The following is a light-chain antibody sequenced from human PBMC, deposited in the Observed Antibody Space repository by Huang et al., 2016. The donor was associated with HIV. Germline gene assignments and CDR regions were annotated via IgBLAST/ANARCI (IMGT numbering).Light chain of an antibody. CDR2: DAS. CDR3: QQRGNWPPYT. V-gene: IGKV3-11*01. J-gene: IGKJ2*01. CDR1: QSVSSY. Sequence: EIVLTQSPAILSLSPGERATLSCRAGQSVSSYLAWYQQKPGQAPRLLIYDASNRATGSPARFSGSGSGTDFTLTISSLEPEDFAGYFCQQRGNWPPYTFGQGTKLDIK.